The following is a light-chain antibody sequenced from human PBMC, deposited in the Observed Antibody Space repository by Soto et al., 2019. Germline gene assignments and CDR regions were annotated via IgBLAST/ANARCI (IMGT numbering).Light chain of an antibody. Sequence: DTQMTQSQSSLSASFGDRVTITCQASQDISNFLNWYQKKPGKAPKLLIYDASNLETGVPSRFSGSGSGTDFSLTITSLQAEDTAEYYCQQYDVLPYNFGQGTKLEIK. CDR1: QDISNF. J-gene: IGKJ2*01. V-gene: IGKV1-33*01. CDR2: DAS. CDR3: QQYDVLPYN.